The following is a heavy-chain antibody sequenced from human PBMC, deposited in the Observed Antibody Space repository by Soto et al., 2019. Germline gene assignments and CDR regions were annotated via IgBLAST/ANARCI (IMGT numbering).Heavy chain of an antibody. Sequence: GGSLRLSCAASGFTFSSYWMSWVRQAPGKGLEWVANIKQDGSEKYYVDSVKGRFTISRDNAKNSLYLQMNSLRAEDTAVYYCARVNGYNWNPNSQYYFDYWGQGTLVTVSS. J-gene: IGHJ4*02. D-gene: IGHD1-20*01. V-gene: IGHV3-7*01. CDR3: ARVNGYNWNPNSQYYFDY. CDR1: GFTFSSYW. CDR2: IKQDGSEK.